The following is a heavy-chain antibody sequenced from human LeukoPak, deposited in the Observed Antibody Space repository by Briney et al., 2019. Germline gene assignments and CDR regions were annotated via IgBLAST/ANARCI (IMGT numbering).Heavy chain of an antibody. CDR2: IYSDGNT. Sequence: GGSLRLSCAASGFTVSSNYMSWVRQAPGKGLEWVSVIYSDGNTYYADSVEGRFTISRDNSKNTVYLQMNSLRAENTAVYYCATPSGGYWGQGTLVTVSS. J-gene: IGHJ4*02. CDR1: GFTVSSNY. V-gene: IGHV3-66*04. CDR3: ATPSGGY. D-gene: IGHD6-25*01.